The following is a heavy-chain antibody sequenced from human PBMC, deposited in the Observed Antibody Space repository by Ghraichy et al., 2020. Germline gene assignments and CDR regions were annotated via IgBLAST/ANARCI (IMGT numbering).Heavy chain of an antibody. V-gene: IGHV3-21*01. D-gene: IGHD2-2*01. Sequence: GGSLRLSCVASGFTFSDYSINWVRQAPGKGLEWVSSISSSSSSIYYADSVKGRFTISRDNAKNSLYLQMNSLRAEDTAVYYCASTIYYWGQGTLVTVSS. J-gene: IGHJ4*02. CDR1: GFTFSDYS. CDR2: ISSSSSSI. CDR3: ASTIYY.